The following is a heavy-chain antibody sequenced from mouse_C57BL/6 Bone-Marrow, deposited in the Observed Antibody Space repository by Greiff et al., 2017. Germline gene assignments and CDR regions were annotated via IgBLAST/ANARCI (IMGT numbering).Heavy chain of an antibody. J-gene: IGHJ3*01. CDR1: GFTFSSYA. CDR3: ARGGDGYFWFAY. Sequence: EVMLVESGGGLVKPGGSLKLSCAASGFTFSSYAMSWVRQTPEKRLEWVATISAGGSYTYYPDNVKGRFTISRDNAKNNLYLQMSHLKSEDTAMYYCARGGDGYFWFAYWGQGTLVTVSA. CDR2: ISAGGSYT. D-gene: IGHD2-3*01. V-gene: IGHV5-4*03.